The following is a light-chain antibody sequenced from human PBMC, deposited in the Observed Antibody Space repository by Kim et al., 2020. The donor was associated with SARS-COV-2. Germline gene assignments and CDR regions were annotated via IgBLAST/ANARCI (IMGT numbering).Light chain of an antibody. CDR3: ATWDDSLNAWV. CDR1: NSNIGANT. Sequence: GHRVTISCPGGNSNIGANTVTWYQQFTGTAPKLLIYANDRRPSGVPDRFSVSESGTSASLAISCLQSEEEADYYCATWDDSLNAWVFGGGTQLTVL. CDR2: AND. J-gene: IGLJ3*02. V-gene: IGLV1-44*01.